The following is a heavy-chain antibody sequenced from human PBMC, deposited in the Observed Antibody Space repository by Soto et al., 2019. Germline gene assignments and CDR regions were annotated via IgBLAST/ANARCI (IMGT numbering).Heavy chain of an antibody. J-gene: IGHJ4*02. CDR2: ISATGFSK. V-gene: IGHV3-23*01. Sequence: GGSLRLSCTASGFTFDTHAMAWVRRAPGKGLDWVTSISATGFSKYHAPSVKGRITISRDNSNNTLYLHMNTLRAEDTAVYYCAILSNWGQGTLVTVSS. CDR1: GFTFDTHA. CDR3: AILSN. D-gene: IGHD6-6*01.